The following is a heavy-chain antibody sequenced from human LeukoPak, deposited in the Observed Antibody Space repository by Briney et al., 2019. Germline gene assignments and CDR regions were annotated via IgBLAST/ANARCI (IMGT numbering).Heavy chain of an antibody. D-gene: IGHD3-22*01. CDR2: ISGSGGST. J-gene: IGHJ4*02. CDR1: GFTFSSYA. CDR3: AKDFESGNYYDSSGYYYLVFFDY. Sequence: GGSLRLSCAASGFTFSSYAMSWVRQAPGKGLEWVSAISGSGGSTNYADSVKGRFTISRDNSKNTLYLQMNSLRAEDTAVYYCAKDFESGNYYDSSGYYYLVFFDYWGQGTLVTVSS. V-gene: IGHV3-23*01.